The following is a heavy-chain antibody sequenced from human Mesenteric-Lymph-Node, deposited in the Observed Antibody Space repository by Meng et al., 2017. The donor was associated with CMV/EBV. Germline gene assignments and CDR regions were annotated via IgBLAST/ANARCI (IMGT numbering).Heavy chain of an antibody. CDR1: GFTFSSYA. V-gene: IGHV3-30-3*02. Sequence: GESLKISCAASGFTFSSYAMHWVRQAPGKGLEWVAVISYDGSNKYYADSVKGRFTISRDNSKNTLYLHLNSLRAEDTAVYYCAKTGYNSAWYYWGQGTLVTVSS. CDR2: ISYDGSNK. J-gene: IGHJ4*02. CDR3: AKTGYNSAWYY. D-gene: IGHD6-19*01.